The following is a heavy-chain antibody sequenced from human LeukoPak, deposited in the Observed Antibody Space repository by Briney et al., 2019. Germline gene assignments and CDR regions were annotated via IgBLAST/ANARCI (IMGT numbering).Heavy chain of an antibody. Sequence: GGSLRLSCAASGFTFSTYWMSWVRQAPGKGLEWVASIKQDGSDKYYVDSVKGRFTISRDNAKNSLYLQMNSLRAEDTAVYYCARSLRYDHDAFDIWGQGTMVTVSS. V-gene: IGHV3-7*01. CDR2: IKQDGSDK. CDR3: ARSLRYDHDAFDI. CDR1: GFTFSTYW. D-gene: IGHD3-9*01. J-gene: IGHJ3*02.